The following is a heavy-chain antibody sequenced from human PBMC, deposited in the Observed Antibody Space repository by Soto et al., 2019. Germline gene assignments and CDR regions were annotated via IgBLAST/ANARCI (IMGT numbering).Heavy chain of an antibody. Sequence: QVQLVESGGGVVQPGRSLRLSCAASGFTFSSYAMHWVRQAPGKGLEWVAVISYDGSNKYYADSVKGRFTISRDNSKNTRYLQMNSLRAEDTAVYYCARGHYDSSGYAFDYWGQGTLVTVSS. J-gene: IGHJ4*02. CDR1: GFTFSSYA. V-gene: IGHV3-30-3*01. CDR3: ARGHYDSSGYAFDY. CDR2: ISYDGSNK. D-gene: IGHD3-22*01.